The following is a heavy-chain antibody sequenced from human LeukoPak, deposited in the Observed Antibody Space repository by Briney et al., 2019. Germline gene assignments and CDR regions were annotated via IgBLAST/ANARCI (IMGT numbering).Heavy chain of an antibody. Sequence: PGRSLRLSCAASGFTFSSYGMHWVRQAPGKGLEWVAVIWYDGSNKYYADSVKGRFTISRDNSKNTPYLQMNSLRAEDTAVYYCARDRGFIVVVPAAFDYWGQGTLVTVPS. CDR3: ARDRGFIVVVPAAFDY. V-gene: IGHV3-33*01. J-gene: IGHJ4*02. CDR1: GFTFSSYG. CDR2: IWYDGSNK. D-gene: IGHD2-2*01.